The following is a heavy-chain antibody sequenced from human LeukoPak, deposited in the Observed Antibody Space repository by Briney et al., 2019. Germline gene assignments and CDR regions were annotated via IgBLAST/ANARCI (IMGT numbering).Heavy chain of an antibody. CDR1: GYTFSSYG. CDR2: ISAHNGNT. D-gene: IGHD3-16*01. Sequence: ASVKVSCKASGYTFSSYGLGWVRQAPGQGLEWMAWISAHNGNTNYAEKFQGRVTVITDTSTSTAFMELRSLISDDTAVYFCAKDFLPYYEYVGGTFDSWGQGTLVTVSS. CDR3: AKDFLPYYEYVGGTFDS. V-gene: IGHV1-18*01. J-gene: IGHJ4*02.